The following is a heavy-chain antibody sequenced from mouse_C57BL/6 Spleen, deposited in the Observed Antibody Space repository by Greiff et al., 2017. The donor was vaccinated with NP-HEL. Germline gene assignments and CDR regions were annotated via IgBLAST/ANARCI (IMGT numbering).Heavy chain of an antibody. Sequence: DVQLVESGGDLVKPGGSLKLSCAASGFTFSSYGMSWVRQTPDKRLEWVATISSGGSYTYYPDSVKGRFTISRDNAKNTLYLQMSSLKSEDTAMYYYARPPHQACFDYWGQGTTLTVSS. CDR2: ISSGGSYT. V-gene: IGHV5-6*01. CDR3: ARPPHQACFDY. D-gene: IGHD3-2*02. CDR1: GFTFSSYG. J-gene: IGHJ2*01.